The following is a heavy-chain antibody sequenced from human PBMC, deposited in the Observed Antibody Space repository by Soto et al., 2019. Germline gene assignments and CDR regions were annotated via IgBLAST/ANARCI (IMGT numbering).Heavy chain of an antibody. Sequence: KFQGRVTITRDKSASTAYMELSSLRYEDTAVYYCARAGDYGDYDSGPKVYNFDYWGQGTLVTVSS. J-gene: IGHJ4*02. CDR3: ARAGDYGDYDSGPKVYNFDY. D-gene: IGHD4-17*01. V-gene: IGHV1-3*01.